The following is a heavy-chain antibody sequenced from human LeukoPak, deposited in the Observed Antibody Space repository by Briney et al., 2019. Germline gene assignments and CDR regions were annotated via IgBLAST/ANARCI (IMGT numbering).Heavy chain of an antibody. CDR2: ISYDGSNK. D-gene: IGHD1-1*01. V-gene: IGHV3-30-3*01. J-gene: IGHJ4*02. Sequence: GGSLRLSCAASGFTFSSYAMHWVRQAPGKGLEWVAVISYDGSNKYYADSVKGRFTISRDNSKNTLYLQMNSLRAEDTAVYYCARDTRYYLDYWGQGTLSPSPQ. CDR3: ARDTRYYLDY. CDR1: GFTFSSYA.